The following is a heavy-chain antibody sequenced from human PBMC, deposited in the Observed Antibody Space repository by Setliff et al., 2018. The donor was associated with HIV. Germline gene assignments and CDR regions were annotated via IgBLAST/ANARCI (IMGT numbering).Heavy chain of an antibody. CDR2: ITYSGGST. J-gene: IGHJ6*03. D-gene: IGHD3-10*02. Sequence: GGSLRLSCGASGFTFSSYAMSWVRQAPGKGLEWVSAITYSGGSTYYADSVKGRFTISRDNSKNTLYLQMNGLRAEDTALYHCARLCIRCKGLIYDYMDVWGKGTTVTVSS. V-gene: IGHV3-23*01. CDR3: ARLCIRCKGLIYDYMDV. CDR1: GFTFSSYA.